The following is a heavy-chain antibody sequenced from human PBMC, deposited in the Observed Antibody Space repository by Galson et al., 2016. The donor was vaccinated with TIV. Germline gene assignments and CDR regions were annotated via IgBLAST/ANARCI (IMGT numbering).Heavy chain of an antibody. CDR1: GDSVSSNSA. CDR2: TYYRSKWYN. V-gene: IGHV6-1*01. CDR3: ARDRTLPGYYYNVMDV. J-gene: IGHJ6*02. Sequence: CAISGDSVSSNSAWNWIRQSPSRGLEWLGRTYYRSKWYNDYALSVKSRITINPDTSKNQFSLQLNSMTPEDTAVYYCARDRTLPGYYYNVMDVWGQGTTVSVSS. D-gene: IGHD1-26*01.